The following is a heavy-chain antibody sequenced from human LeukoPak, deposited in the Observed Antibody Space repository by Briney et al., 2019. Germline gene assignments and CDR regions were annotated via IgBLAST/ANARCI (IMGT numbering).Heavy chain of an antibody. V-gene: IGHV2-5*02. CDR1: ECSLSTRGVG. D-gene: IGHD3-10*01. Sequence: SAPTLVNPTQTLTLTCTFSECSLSTRGVGVGWIRQPPGKALEWPSLISWDDDKRHSPSPKSRLTITYDPSNNQVVPTLTNMDSVDTATYSCAHTSYYYGSASQNFDYGGQGTLATVSA. J-gene: IGHJ4*02. CDR2: ISWDDDK. CDR3: AHTSYYYGSASQNFDY.